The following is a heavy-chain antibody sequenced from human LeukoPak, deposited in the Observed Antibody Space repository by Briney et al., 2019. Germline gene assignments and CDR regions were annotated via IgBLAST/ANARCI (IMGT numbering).Heavy chain of an antibody. V-gene: IGHV3-64D*06. J-gene: IGHJ6*02. Sequence: PGGSLRLSCSASGFTFSRCAMHWVRQAPGKGLEYVSATNSNGGSTYYADSVKGRFTISRDNSKNTLYLQMNSLRAEDTAVYYCAKYVSAKGPPYALDVWGQGTTVTVSS. CDR2: TNSNGGST. CDR3: AKYVSAKGPPYALDV. CDR1: GFTFSRCA. D-gene: IGHD2/OR15-2a*01.